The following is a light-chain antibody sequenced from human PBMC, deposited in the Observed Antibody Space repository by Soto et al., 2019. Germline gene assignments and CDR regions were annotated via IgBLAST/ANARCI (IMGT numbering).Light chain of an antibody. CDR3: QQYYTFPLT. CDR2: AAS. J-gene: IGKJ1*01. CDR1: QDISSY. Sequence: VISMTQSPSLLSASTGDRVTISCRMRQDISSYLAWYQQKPGKAPELLIYAASTLQSGVPSRFSGSGSGTDFTLTISCLQSEDFATYYCQQYYTFPLTFGQGTKVDIK. V-gene: IGKV1D-8*01.